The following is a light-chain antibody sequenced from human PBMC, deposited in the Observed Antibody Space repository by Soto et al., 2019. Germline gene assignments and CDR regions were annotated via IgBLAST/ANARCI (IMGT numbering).Light chain of an antibody. J-gene: IGKJ3*01. V-gene: IGKV4-1*01. CDR2: WAS. CDR1: QNILYSSNNKNH. CDR3: QQYYTSPFT. Sequence: DIVMTQSPDSLAVSLGERATINCKSSQNILYSSNNKNHLAWYQQKPGQPPELIIYWASIRESGVPDRFNGSGSGTDFTLTISSLQAEDVAVYYCQQYYTSPFTFGPGTKVDIK.